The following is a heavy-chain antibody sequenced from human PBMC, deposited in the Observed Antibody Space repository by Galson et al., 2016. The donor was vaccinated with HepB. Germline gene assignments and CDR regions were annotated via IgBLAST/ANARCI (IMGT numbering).Heavy chain of an antibody. D-gene: IGHD1-1*01. CDR2: ISGDGSRV. CDR1: GFAFTNYW. CDR3: ARDFSSHDEYFDP. J-gene: IGHJ4*02. Sequence: SLRLSCAASGFAFTNYWMNWVRQAPGKGLVWVSRISGDGSRVNYADFGKGRVTLSRDNAKNTLYLQMNSLRAEDTAVYYCARDFSSHDEYFDPWGQGTLVTVSS. V-gene: IGHV3-74*01.